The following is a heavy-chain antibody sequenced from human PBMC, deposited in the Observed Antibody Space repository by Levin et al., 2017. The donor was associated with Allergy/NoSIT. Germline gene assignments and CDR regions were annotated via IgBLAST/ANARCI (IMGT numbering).Heavy chain of an antibody. Sequence: GESLKISCAASGFTFNDYYMSWIRQAPGKGLECVSYISGYGDYTNYADSVKGRFTISRDNAKNSLYLQMNSLRAEDTAVYYCAKGLEKSYYYDTSGYKSEPDSWGRGTLVTVSS. CDR3: AKGLEKSYYYDTSGYKSEPDS. V-gene: IGHV3-11*05. CDR1: GFTFNDYY. CDR2: ISGYGDYT. J-gene: IGHJ4*02. D-gene: IGHD3-22*01.